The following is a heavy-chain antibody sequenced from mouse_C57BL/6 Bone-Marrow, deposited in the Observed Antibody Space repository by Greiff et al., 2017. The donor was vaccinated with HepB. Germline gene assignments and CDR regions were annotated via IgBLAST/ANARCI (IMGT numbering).Heavy chain of an antibody. J-gene: IGHJ4*01. CDR2: IDPEDGDT. D-gene: IGHD1-1*01. V-gene: IGHV14-1*01. CDR1: GFNIKDYY. CDR3: TTDYGSSFYYAMDY. Sequence: EVQVVESGAELVRPGASVKLSCTASGFNIKDYYMHWVKQRPEQGLEWIGRIDPEDGDTEYAPKFQGKATMTADTSSNTAYLQLSSLTSEDTAVYYCTTDYGSSFYYAMDYWGQGTSVTVSS.